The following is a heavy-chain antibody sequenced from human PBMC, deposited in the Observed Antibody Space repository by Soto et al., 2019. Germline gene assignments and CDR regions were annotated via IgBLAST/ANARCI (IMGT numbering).Heavy chain of an antibody. D-gene: IGHD4-17*01. CDR3: ARHGFYGDDLSNYFYP. J-gene: IGHJ5*02. Sequence: GESLNICCKGSGSRFTDYWIAWVRQMLGNGLEYMGIIYPSDCTTRYRPSFPGQVTISADKSISTAYLQRNSLKASDTDMSCCARHGFYGDDLSNYFYPWGQGTLVTFSS. V-gene: IGHV5-51*01. CDR2: IYPSDCTT. CDR1: GSRFTDYW.